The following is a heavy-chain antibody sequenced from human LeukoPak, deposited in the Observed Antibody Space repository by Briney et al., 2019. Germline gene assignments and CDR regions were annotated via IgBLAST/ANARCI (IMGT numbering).Heavy chain of an antibody. J-gene: IGHJ4*02. CDR1: GFTFSSYS. D-gene: IGHD6-25*01. V-gene: IGHV3-21*01. CDR3: ARGGIAAAATEGFDY. Sequence: GGSLRLSCAASGFTFSSYSMNWVRQAPGKGLEWVSSISSSSSYIYYADSVKGRFTISRDNAKNSLYLQMNRLRAEDTAVYYCARGGIAAAATEGFDYWGQGTLVTVSS. CDR2: ISSSSSYI.